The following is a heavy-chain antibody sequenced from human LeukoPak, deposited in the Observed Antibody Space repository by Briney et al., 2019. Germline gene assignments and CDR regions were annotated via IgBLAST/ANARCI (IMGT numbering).Heavy chain of an antibody. CDR2: ISSSLSSI. J-gene: IGHJ4*02. Sequence: GGSLRLSCAASGFTFSTYSMNWVRQAPGKGLEWVSYISSSLSSIYYADSVKGRFTISRDNAKNSLYLQMSSLRREDTAVSFCVRGPRYSGYDYFDYWGQGTLVTVSS. D-gene: IGHD5-12*01. V-gene: IGHV3-48*01. CDR1: GFTFSTYS. CDR3: VRGPRYSGYDYFDY.